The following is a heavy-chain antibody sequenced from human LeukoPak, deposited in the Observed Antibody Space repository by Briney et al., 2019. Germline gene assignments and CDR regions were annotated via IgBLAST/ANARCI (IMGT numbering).Heavy chain of an antibody. CDR1: GGSFCGYY. CDR3: ARLIGTRPPFDY. V-gene: IGHV4-34*01. Sequence: PSETLSLTCAVYGGSFCGYYWSWIRQPPGKGLEWIGEINHSGSTNYNPSLKSRVTISVDTSKNQFSLKLSSVTAADTAVYYCARLIGTRPPFDYWGQGTLVTVSS. J-gene: IGHJ4*02. CDR2: INHSGST.